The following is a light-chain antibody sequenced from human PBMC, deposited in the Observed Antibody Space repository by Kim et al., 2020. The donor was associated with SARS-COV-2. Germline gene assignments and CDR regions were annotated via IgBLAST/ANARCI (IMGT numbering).Light chain of an antibody. Sequence: EVVLTQSPATLSLSPGERATLSCRASQSFSSNYLAWYQQRPGQAPRLLIYGASNRATGIPDRFSGSGSGTDFSLAISRLEPEEFAVYFCQQFHILPWTFGRGTKVDIK. J-gene: IGKJ1*01. CDR1: QSFSSNY. V-gene: IGKV3-20*01. CDR3: QQFHILPWT. CDR2: GAS.